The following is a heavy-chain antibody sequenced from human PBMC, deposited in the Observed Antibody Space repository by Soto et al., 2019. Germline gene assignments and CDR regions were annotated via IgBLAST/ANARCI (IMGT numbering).Heavy chain of an antibody. D-gene: IGHD3-22*01. CDR3: ARDSSYYYDSSSHNGYYGMAV. V-gene: IGHV4-59*01. J-gene: IGHJ6*04. Sequence: GKGLEWIGYIYYSGSTNYNPSLKSRVTISVDTSKNQFSLKLSSVTAADTAVYYCARDSSYYYDSSSHNGYYGMAVRGNRTTV. CDR2: IYYSGST.